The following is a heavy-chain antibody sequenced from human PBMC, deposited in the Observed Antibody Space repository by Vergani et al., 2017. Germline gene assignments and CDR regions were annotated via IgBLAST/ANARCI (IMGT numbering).Heavy chain of an antibody. Sequence: QVQLVESGGGVDQPGRSLRLSCAASGFTFSSYAMHWVRQAPGKGLEWVAVISYDGSNKYYADSVKGRFTISRDNSKNTLYLQMNSLRAEDTAVYYCARDLLRYFDLWGRGTLVTVSS. J-gene: IGHJ2*01. CDR1: GFTFSSYA. CDR3: ARDLLRYFDL. V-gene: IGHV3-30-3*01. CDR2: ISYDGSNK.